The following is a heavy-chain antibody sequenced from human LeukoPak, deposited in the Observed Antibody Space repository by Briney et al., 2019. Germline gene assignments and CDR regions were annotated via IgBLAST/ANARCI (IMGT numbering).Heavy chain of an antibody. CDR1: GFTFSSYA. V-gene: IGHV3-23*01. J-gene: IGHJ4*02. CDR3: AKSPALYYYDSSGLDYFDY. Sequence: GGSLRLSCAASGFTFSSYAMSWVRQAPGKGLEWVSAITDSGDKTYYADSVKGRFTISRDNSKNTLYLQMNSLRAEDTAVYYCAKSPALYYYDSSGLDYFDYWGQGTLVTVSS. CDR2: ITDSGDKT. D-gene: IGHD3-22*01.